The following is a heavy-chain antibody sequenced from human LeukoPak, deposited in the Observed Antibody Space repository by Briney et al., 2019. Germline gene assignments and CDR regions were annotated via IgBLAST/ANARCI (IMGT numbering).Heavy chain of an antibody. Sequence: ASVKVSSMQSGYTFTSYYMHWGRQAPEQGVEWMGQINPSGGSTSYAQKFQGRVTMTRDMSTSTVYMELSSLRSEDTAVYYCARGKVAVAGKNWFDPWGQGTLVTVSS. CDR2: INPSGGST. CDR3: ARGKVAVAGKNWFDP. V-gene: IGHV1-46*01. CDR1: GYTFTSYY. D-gene: IGHD6-19*01. J-gene: IGHJ5*02.